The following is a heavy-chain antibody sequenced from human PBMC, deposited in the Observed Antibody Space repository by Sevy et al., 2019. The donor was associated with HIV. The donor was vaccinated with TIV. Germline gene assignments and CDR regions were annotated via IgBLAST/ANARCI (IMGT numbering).Heavy chain of an antibody. CDR3: ARHGNSYGPFDS. V-gene: IGHV4-39*01. CDR1: GGSISSGSYY. D-gene: IGHD5-18*01. CDR2: IYYSGST. Sequence: SKTLSLTCTVSGGSISSGSYYWGWIRQPPGKGLEWIGSIYYSGSTYYTPSLKSRVTISVDTSKNQISLKLSSVTAADTAVFYCARHGNSYGPFDSWGQGTVVTVSS. J-gene: IGHJ4*02.